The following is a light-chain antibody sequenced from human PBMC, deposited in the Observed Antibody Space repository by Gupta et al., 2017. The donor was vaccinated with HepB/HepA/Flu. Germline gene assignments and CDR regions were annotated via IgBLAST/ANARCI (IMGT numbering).Light chain of an antibody. CDR2: TTY. CDR3: MLYMGNGISA. CDR1: SGSVSTGYF. V-gene: IGLV8-61*01. J-gene: IGLJ1*01. Sequence: QTVVTQEPSFSVSPGGTITLTCGLSSGSVSTGYFPSWYQQTPGQAPRTLIYTTYSRSSGVPDRFSGSILGNKAALTITGAQADDESDYYCMLYMGNGISAFGTGTKVTVL.